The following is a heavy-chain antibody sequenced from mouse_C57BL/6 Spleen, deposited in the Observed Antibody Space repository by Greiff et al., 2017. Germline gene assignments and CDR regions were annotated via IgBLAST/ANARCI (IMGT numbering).Heavy chain of an antibody. CDR3: ATSTWTYYFDY. CDR1: GYTFTDHT. D-gene: IGHD2-1*01. J-gene: IGHJ2*01. V-gene: IGHV1-78*01. Sequence: VQLQQSDAELVKPGASVKISCKVSGYTFTDHTIHWMKQRPDQGLEWIGYIYPSDVNTKYNEKFKGKATLTADKTSSTSYMQLNSLTSEDSAVYFCATSTWTYYFDYWGQGTTLTVSS. CDR2: IYPSDVNT.